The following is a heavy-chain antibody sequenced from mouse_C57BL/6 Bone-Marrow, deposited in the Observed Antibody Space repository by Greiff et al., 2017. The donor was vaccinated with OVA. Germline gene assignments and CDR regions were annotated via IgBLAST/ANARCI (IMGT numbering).Heavy chain of an antibody. Sequence: DVLLVESGGGLVKPGGSLKLSCAASGFTFSSYAMSWVRQTPEKRLEWVAYISSGGDYTYYPDTVKGRFTISRDNARNTLYLQLSSLKSEDTALYYCARYRNWDYWGQGTTLTVSS. CDR3: ARYRNWDY. V-gene: IGHV5-9-1*02. J-gene: IGHJ2*01. CDR2: ISSGGDYT. CDR1: GFTFSSYA. D-gene: IGHD2-5*01.